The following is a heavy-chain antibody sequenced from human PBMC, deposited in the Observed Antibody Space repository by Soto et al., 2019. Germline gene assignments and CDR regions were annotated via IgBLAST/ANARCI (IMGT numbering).Heavy chain of an antibody. Sequence: EVQVVESGGDLVQPGGSLRLSCAASGFSVSGNYMSWVRQAPGMGLEWVSAIYSGGTTVYADSVKGRFTISRDNSKNTLYLQMNSLRAEDTAVYYCARVRWQLYNWFDPWGQGTLVTVS. J-gene: IGHJ5*02. CDR1: GFSVSGNY. D-gene: IGHD2-15*01. CDR3: ARVRWQLYNWFDP. CDR2: IYSGGTT. V-gene: IGHV3-66*01.